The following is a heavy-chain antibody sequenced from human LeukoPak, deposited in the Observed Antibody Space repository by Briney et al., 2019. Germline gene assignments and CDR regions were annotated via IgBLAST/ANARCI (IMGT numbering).Heavy chain of an antibody. CDR3: AREDYDFWSGYSKSTFDY. CDR1: GFTFSSYG. V-gene: IGHV3-7*01. J-gene: IGHJ4*02. CDR2: IKQDGSEK. D-gene: IGHD3-3*01. Sequence: GGSLRLSCTASGFTFSSYGMTCVRQAPGKGLEWVANIKQDGSEKHYVDSVKGRFTISRDNAKNSLYLQMNSLRAEDTAVYYCAREDYDFWSGYSKSTFDYWGQGTLVTVSS.